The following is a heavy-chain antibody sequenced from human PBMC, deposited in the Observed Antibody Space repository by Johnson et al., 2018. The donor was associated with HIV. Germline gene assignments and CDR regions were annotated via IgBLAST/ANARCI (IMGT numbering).Heavy chain of an antibody. CDR3: AKCIWGSSLIDAFDI. V-gene: IGHV3-30-3*02. D-gene: IGHD6-13*01. J-gene: IGHJ3*02. CDR2: ISFDENNK. Sequence: QVQLVESGGGVVQPGRSLRLSCAASGFTFSDYFMHWVRQAPGKGLEWVSIISFDENNKNYADSVKGRFTISRDNSKNTLWLQMNSLRAEDTAVYYCAKCIWGSSLIDAFDIWGQGTMVTVSS. CDR1: GFTFSDYF.